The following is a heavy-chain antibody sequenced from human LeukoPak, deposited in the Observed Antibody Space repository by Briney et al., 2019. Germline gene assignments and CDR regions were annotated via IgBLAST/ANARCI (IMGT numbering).Heavy chain of an antibody. CDR1: GFKFDNYE. V-gene: IGHV3-23*01. CDR2: ISSSGEST. J-gene: IGHJ4*02. CDR3: AKGGSSWSRFDY. D-gene: IGHD6-13*01. Sequence: GGSLRLSCAASGFKFDNYEMSWVRQAPGKGLEWVSTISSSGESTYYAYSVKGRFTISRDNSKNTLYLQMSSLRAEDTAVYYCAKGGSSWSRFDYWGQGTLVTVSS.